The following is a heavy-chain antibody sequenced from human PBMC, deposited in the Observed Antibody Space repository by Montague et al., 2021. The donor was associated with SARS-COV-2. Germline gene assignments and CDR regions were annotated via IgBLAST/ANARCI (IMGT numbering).Heavy chain of an antibody. D-gene: IGHD3-22*01. CDR2: IWYDGSNK. J-gene: IGHJ4*02. CDR1: GFTFSSYG. CDR3: AREGLGNYYDSSGYYPFDY. Sequence: FLRLSCAASGFTFSSYGMHWVRQAPGKGLEWVAVIWYDGSNKYYADSVKGRFTISRDNSKNTLYLQMNSLRAEDTAVYYCAREGLGNYYDSSGYYPFDYWGQGTLVTVSS. V-gene: IGHV3-33*01.